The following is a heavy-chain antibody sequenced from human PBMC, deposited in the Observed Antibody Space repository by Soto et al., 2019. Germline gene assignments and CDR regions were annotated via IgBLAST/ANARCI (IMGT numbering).Heavy chain of an antibody. Sequence: PGGSLRLSCAASGFTFSSYGMHWVRQAPGKGLEWVAVIWYDGSNKYYADSVKGRFTISGDNSKNTLYLQMNSLRAEDTAVYYCARDQYSSSWLVDYWGQGTLVTVSS. V-gene: IGHV3-33*01. CDR1: GFTFSSYG. J-gene: IGHJ4*02. D-gene: IGHD6-13*01. CDR2: IWYDGSNK. CDR3: ARDQYSSSWLVDY.